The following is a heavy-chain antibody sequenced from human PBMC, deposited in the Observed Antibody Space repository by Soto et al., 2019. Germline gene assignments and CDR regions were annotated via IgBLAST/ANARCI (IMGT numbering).Heavy chain of an antibody. V-gene: IGHV3-33*03. CDR3: GGRHY. CDR1: GFTFSGYG. J-gene: IGHJ4*02. CDR2: IWFDGNTE. Sequence: QVQLVESGGGVVQPGRSLRLSCAASGFTFSGYGMHWVRQAPGKGLEWVAVIWFDGNTEAYADSVKGRFIISRDHSKNTLFLQMNSLRAEDTAVYYCGGRHYLGRGTLVTVSS.